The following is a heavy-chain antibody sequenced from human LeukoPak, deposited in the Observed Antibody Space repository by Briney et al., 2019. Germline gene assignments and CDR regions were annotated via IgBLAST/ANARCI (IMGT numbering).Heavy chain of an antibody. D-gene: IGHD3-10*01. CDR2: ISSYKGET. Sequence: ASVKLSCTPSVYTFTSYGISWVRHAPGQGQEWMGWISSYKGETNYAQKLQGRATMTTDTSTSTAYMELRSLRSDDTAVYYCARAGNYGSGKSDYWGQGTLVTVSS. CDR1: VYTFTSYG. V-gene: IGHV1-18*01. J-gene: IGHJ4*02. CDR3: ARAGNYGSGKSDY.